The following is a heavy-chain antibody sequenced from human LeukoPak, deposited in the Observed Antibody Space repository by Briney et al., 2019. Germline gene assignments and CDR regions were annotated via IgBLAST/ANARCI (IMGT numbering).Heavy chain of an antibody. CDR1: GFTFSNYA. CDR2: ISYDGSNK. D-gene: IGHD3-9*01. J-gene: IGHJ4*02. CDR3: ARSDYDFLTGTAGQDY. V-gene: IGHV3-30-3*01. Sequence: GGSLRLSCSASGFTFSNYAMHWVRQAPGKGLEWVAVISYDGSNKYYADSVKGRFTISRDNSKNTLYLQMNSLRAEDTAVYYCARSDYDFLTGTAGQDYWGQGTLVTVSS.